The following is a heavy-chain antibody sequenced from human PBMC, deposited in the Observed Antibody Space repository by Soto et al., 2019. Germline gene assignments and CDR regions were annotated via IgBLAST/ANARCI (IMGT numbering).Heavy chain of an antibody. J-gene: IGHJ6*02. CDR3: ARALIGFLDWLPDNYYYGMDV. D-gene: IGHD3-3*02. CDR1: GHSFTGHY. Sequence: ASVKVSCKVSGHSFTGHYMHWVRQAPGQGLEWMGWINPNSGDTNYARKFQGRVTMTRDTSIKTVYMELSSLRSDDTAVYYYARALIGFLDWLPDNYYYGMDVWGQGTTVTVSS. CDR2: INPNSGDT. V-gene: IGHV1-2*02.